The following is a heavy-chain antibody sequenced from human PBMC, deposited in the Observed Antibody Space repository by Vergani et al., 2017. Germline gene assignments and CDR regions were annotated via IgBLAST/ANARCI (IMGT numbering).Heavy chain of an antibody. V-gene: IGHV3-23*04. D-gene: IGHD3-22*01. CDR2: ISARYPST. Sequence: EVQLVESGGGLVPPGRSLRLSCAASGFTFSACPMTWVRQAPGNGLEWVSAISARYPSTYYADSVKGRFTISRDNSKNMLYLQMNSLRAEDTAVYYCARLSYDTTPYLQGGYDCWVQGTLVSVSS. J-gene: IGHJ4*02. CDR3: ARLSYDTTPYLQGGYDC. CDR1: GFTFSACP.